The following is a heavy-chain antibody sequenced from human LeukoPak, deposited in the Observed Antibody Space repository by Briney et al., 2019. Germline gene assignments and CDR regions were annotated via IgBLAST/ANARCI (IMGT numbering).Heavy chain of an antibody. CDR3: ARDLGEGGDY. CDR1: GGSISSSSYY. Sequence: SETLSLTCTVSGGSISSSSYYWGWIRQPPGKGLEWIGSIYYSGSTYYNPSLKSRVTISVDTSKNQFSLKLSSVTAADTAVYYCARDLGEGGDYWGQGTLVTVSS. CDR2: IYYSGST. D-gene: IGHD3-16*01. V-gene: IGHV4-39*07. J-gene: IGHJ4*02.